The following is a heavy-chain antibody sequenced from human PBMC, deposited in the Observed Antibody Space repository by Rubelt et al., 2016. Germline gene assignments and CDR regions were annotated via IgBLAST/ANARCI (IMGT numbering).Heavy chain of an antibody. CDR1: GGSFSGYY. J-gene: IGHJ5*02. D-gene: IGHD1-14*01. CDR2: INHSGST. Sequence: QVQLQQWGAGLLKPSETLSLTCAVYGGSFSGYYWSWIRQPPGKGLEWIGEINHSGSTNYNPSLKSRVTISVDTSKNQFSLRLSSVTAADTAVYYCARTTPEVFDPWGQGTLVTVSS. V-gene: IGHV4-34*01. CDR3: ARTTPEVFDP.